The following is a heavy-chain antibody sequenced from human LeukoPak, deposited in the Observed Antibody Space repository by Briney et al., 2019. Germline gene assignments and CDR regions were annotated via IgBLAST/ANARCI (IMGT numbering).Heavy chain of an antibody. J-gene: IGHJ4*02. CDR2: IQQDGIKK. V-gene: IGHV3-7*03. Sequence: PGGSLRLSCAASGFTFSTYWMSWVRQAPGKGLEWVANIQQDGIKKYNVDSVEGRFTISRENAKNTLYLQMNSLRAEDTAVYYCARVLSYWGQGTLVTVSS. D-gene: IGHD3-16*01. CDR3: ARVLSY. CDR1: GFTFSTYW.